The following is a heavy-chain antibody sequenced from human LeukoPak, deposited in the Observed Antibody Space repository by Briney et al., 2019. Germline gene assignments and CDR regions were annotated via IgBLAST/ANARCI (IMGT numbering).Heavy chain of an antibody. CDR1: GFTFSSYS. Sequence: GGSLRLSCAASGFTFSSYSMHWVRQAPGKGLEWVAFIRYDGSNKYYTDSVKGRFTISRDNSKNTLYLQMNSLRAEDTAVYYCAKPRTTRDWFDPWGQGTLVTVSS. CDR3: AKPRTTRDWFDP. CDR2: IRYDGSNK. J-gene: IGHJ5*02. D-gene: IGHD4-11*01. V-gene: IGHV3-30*02.